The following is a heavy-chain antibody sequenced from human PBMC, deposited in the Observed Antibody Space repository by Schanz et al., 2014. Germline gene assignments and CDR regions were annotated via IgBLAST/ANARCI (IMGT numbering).Heavy chain of an antibody. V-gene: IGHV1-18*01. CDR3: AGTYCSSTSCYTGYYYMDV. CDR1: GYTFTDYG. D-gene: IGHD2-2*02. J-gene: IGHJ6*03. Sequence: QVQVVQSGAEVKKPGASVKVSCKASGYTFTDYGVIWVRQAPGQGLEWMGWISTSNGNTNYIQKLQGRVTITADKSTSTAYMELTSLRSEDTAVYYCAGTYCSSTSCYTGYYYMDVWGKGTTVTVSS. CDR2: ISTSNGNT.